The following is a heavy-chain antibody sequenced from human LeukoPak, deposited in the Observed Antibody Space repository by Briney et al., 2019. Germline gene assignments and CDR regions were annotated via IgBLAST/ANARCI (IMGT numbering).Heavy chain of an antibody. J-gene: IGHJ4*02. V-gene: IGHV4-61*02. CDR1: GGSISSGSYY. CDR2: IYTSGST. CDR3: ARGASITMVRGVGNWLFDY. D-gene: IGHD3-10*01. Sequence: PSETLSLTCTVSGGSISSGSYYWSWIRQPAGKGLEWIGRIYTSGSTNYNPSLKSRVTMSVDTSKNQFSLKLSSVTAADTAVYYCARGASITMVRGVGNWLFDYWGQGTLVTVSS.